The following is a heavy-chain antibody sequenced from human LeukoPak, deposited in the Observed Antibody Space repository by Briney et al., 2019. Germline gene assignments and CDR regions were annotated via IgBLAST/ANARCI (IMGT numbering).Heavy chain of an antibody. CDR1: GFTFGDYA. J-gene: IGHJ4*02. D-gene: IGHD3-10*01. CDR3: TRVRSGNDFDY. V-gene: IGHV3-49*04. CDR2: IRSKAYGGTT. Sequence: PWGSLRLSCTASGFTFGDYALSWVRQAPGKGLEWVGFIRSKAYGGTTQYAASVKGRFTISRDDSKSIAYLQMNSLKTEDTAVYFCTRVRSGNDFDYWGQGTLVIVSS.